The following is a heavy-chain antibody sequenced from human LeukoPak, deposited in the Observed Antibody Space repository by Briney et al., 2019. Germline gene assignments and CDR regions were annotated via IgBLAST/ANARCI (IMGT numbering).Heavy chain of an antibody. CDR3: ARDSSGLDY. CDR1: GGSFSGYY. D-gene: IGHD6-25*01. Sequence: SETLSLTRAVYGGSFSGYYWNWIRQPPGKGLEWIGEINHSGITNYNPSLKSRVTISVDTSKNQFSLKLSSVTAADTAVYYCARDSSGLDYWGQGTLVTVSS. CDR2: INHSGIT. J-gene: IGHJ4*02. V-gene: IGHV4-34*01.